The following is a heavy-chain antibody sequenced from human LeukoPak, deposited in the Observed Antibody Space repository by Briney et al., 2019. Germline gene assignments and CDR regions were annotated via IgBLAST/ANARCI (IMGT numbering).Heavy chain of an antibody. CDR3: ARQLAGLAPPGFIDS. Sequence: SETLSLTCTVSGYSISSGYYWGWIRQPPGKGLEWIVSIYHSGNTNYNPSLKSRVTISVDTSKNQFSLKLRSVTAADTAVYYCARQLAGLAPPGFIDSWGQGTLVTVSS. CDR2: IYHSGNT. D-gene: IGHD3-3*02. CDR1: GYSISSGYY. J-gene: IGHJ4*02. V-gene: IGHV4-38-2*02.